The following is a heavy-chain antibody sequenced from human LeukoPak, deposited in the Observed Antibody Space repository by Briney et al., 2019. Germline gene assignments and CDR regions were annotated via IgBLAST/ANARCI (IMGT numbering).Heavy chain of an antibody. CDR3: ATSRMVRGVIKGPQNWFDP. Sequence: SETLSLTCTVSGGSISSSSYYWGWIRQPPGKGLKWIGSIYYSGSTYYNPSLKSRVTISVDTSKNQFSLKLSSVTAADTAVYYCATSRMVRGVIKGPQNWFDPWGQGTLVTVSS. CDR2: IYYSGST. J-gene: IGHJ5*02. D-gene: IGHD3-10*01. CDR1: GGSISSSSYY. V-gene: IGHV4-39*01.